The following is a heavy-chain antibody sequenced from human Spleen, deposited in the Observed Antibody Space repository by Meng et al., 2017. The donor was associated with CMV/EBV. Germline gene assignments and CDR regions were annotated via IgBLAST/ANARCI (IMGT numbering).Heavy chain of an antibody. Sequence: ASVKVSCKASGYTFTSYYMHWVRQAPGQGLEWMGRVSPNNGDTKYAQKFQGRVSMTRDTSINTAYMDLSRLTSDDTAVYYCARVIAVAGTAPFDYWGQGTLVTVSS. V-gene: IGHV1-2*06. J-gene: IGHJ4*02. CDR1: GYTFTSYY. CDR2: VSPNNGDT. CDR3: ARVIAVAGTAPFDY. D-gene: IGHD6-19*01.